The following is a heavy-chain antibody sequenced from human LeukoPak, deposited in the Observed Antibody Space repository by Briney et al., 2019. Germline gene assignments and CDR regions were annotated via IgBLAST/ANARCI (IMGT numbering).Heavy chain of an antibody. V-gene: IGHV1-2*02. Sequence: ASVKVSCKASGYTFTSYGISWVRQAPGQGLEWMGWINSNSGGINYVQKFQGRVTMTRDTSISTAYMEPSRLRSADTAVYYCARVGLGSCSSTTCYGRAFDIWGQGTMVTVFS. CDR2: INSNSGGI. CDR1: GYTFTSYG. J-gene: IGHJ3*02. D-gene: IGHD2-2*01. CDR3: ARVGLGSCSSTTCYGRAFDI.